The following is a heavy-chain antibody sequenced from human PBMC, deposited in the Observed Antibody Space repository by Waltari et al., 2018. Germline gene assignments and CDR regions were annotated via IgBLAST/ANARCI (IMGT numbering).Heavy chain of an antibody. CDR3: AKDTCSGGSCYYFDY. J-gene: IGHJ4*02. CDR1: GFTFDDYA. Sequence: EVQLVESGGGLVQPGRSLRLSCAASGFTFDDYAMHWVRKAPGKGLEWVSGISWNSGSIGYADSVKGRFTISRDNAKNSLYLQMNSLRAEDMALYYCAKDTCSGGSCYYFDYWGQGTLVTVSS. CDR2: ISWNSGSI. V-gene: IGHV3-9*03. D-gene: IGHD2-15*01.